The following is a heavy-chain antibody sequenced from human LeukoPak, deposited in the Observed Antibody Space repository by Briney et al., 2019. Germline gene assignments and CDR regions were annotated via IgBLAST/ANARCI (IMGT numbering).Heavy chain of an antibody. CDR2: ISYDGINR. D-gene: IGHD6-13*01. CDR1: GFTFSSYA. Sequence: PGRSLRLSCAASGFTFSSYAMHWARQAPGKGLEWVAVISYDGINRYYADSVKGRFTISRSNSENTLYLQMNSLRPEDTAVYFCARRRIPDRAAAALAYWGQGTLVTVSS. CDR3: ARRRIPDRAAAALAY. V-gene: IGHV3-30*01. J-gene: IGHJ4*02.